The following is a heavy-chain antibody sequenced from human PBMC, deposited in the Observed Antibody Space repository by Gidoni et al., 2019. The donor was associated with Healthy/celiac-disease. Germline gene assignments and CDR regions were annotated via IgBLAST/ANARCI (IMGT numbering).Heavy chain of an antibody. V-gene: IGHV4-59*01. CDR3: ARDNVDTAMAYWFDP. Sequence: QVQLQESGPGLVKPSETLSLTCTVSGGSISSYYWSWIRQPPGKGLEWIGYIYYSGSTNYTPALKSRVTISVDTSKNQFSLKLSSVTAADTAVYYCARDNVDTAMAYWFDPWGQGTLVTVSS. CDR1: GGSISSYY. J-gene: IGHJ5*02. D-gene: IGHD5-18*01. CDR2: IYYSGST.